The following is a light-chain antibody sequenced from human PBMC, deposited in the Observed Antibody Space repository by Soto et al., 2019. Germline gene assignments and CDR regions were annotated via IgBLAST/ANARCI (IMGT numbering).Light chain of an antibody. J-gene: IGLJ2*01. CDR3: CSYAGGYTLGV. CDR2: DVT. V-gene: IGLV2-11*01. CDR1: NSDVGGYNY. Sequence: QSALAQPRSVSGSPGQSVTISCTGTNSDVGGYNYVSWYQQHPGKAPKLMIYDVTKRPSGVPDRFSGYKSGNTASLTISGLQADDEADYYCCSYAGGYTLGVFGGGTKLTVL.